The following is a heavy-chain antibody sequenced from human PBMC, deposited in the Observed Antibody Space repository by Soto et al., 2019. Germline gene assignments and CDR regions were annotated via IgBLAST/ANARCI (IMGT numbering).Heavy chain of an antibody. J-gene: IGHJ6*02. V-gene: IGHV1-69*06. Sequence: SVKVSCKAPGGTFSSYAISWVRQAPGQGLEWMGGIIPIFGTANYAQKFQGRVTITADKSTSTAYMEPSSLRSEDTAVYYCARDGSSSWYSYGMDVWGQGTTVTVSS. CDR2: IIPIFGTA. CDR1: GGTFSSYA. D-gene: IGHD6-13*01. CDR3: ARDGSSSWYSYGMDV.